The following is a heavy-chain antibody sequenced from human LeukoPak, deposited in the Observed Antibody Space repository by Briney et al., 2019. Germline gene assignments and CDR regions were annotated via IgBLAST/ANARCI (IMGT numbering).Heavy chain of an antibody. CDR3: AKDVRYFDWPDYYYGMDV. CDR2: ISYDGSNK. Sequence: GGPLRLSFQASGSTFSSYAMHWVRKAPGKGLEWVAVISYDGSNKYYADSVKGRFTISRDNSKNTLYLQMNSLRAEDTAVYYCAKDVRYFDWPDYYYGMDVWGQGTTVTVSS. V-gene: IGHV3-30-3*01. D-gene: IGHD3-9*01. J-gene: IGHJ6*02. CDR1: GSTFSSYA.